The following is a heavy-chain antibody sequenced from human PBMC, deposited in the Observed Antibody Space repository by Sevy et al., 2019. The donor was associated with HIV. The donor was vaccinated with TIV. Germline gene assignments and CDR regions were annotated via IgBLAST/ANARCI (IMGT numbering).Heavy chain of an antibody. Sequence: GGSLRLSCAASGFTFSSYDMHWVRQVTGKGLEGVSVIGSSGDPYYPGSVKGRLTISRENAKNSVYLQMNSLRAGDTAVYYCARSGGYSDNGMDVWGQGTTVTVSS. V-gene: IGHV3-13*05. CDR2: IGSSGDP. J-gene: IGHJ6*02. D-gene: IGHD5-12*01. CDR1: GFTFSSYD. CDR3: ARSGGYSDNGMDV.